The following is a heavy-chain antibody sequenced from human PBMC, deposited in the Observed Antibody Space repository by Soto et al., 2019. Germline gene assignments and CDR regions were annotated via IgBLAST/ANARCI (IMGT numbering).Heavy chain of an antibody. J-gene: IGHJ5*02. CDR3: TREQSDDNYFDP. CDR1: GAALSSGGYF. V-gene: IGHV4-61*08. CDR2: XXYXGXT. Sequence: SETLSPTCTVSGAALSSGGYFYTWVRQPQGKGLXWLGXXXYXGXTXYXXXXKSRVTISLDKSKSQFSLRLISVTAADTAVYYCTREQSDDNYFDPWGQGTLVTVSS. D-gene: IGHD6-19*01.